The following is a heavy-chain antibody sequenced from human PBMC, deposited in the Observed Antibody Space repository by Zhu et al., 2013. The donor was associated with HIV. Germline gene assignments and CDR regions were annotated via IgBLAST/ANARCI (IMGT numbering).Heavy chain of an antibody. Sequence: QVQLVQSGAEVKKPGSSVKVSCKASGGTFSSYAISWVRQAPGQGLEWMGGIIPIFGTANYAQKFQGRVTITADESTSTAYMELSSLRSEDTAVYYCARVDQYSYGPYYYYYGMDVWGQGTTVTVSS. CDR2: IIPIFGTA. J-gene: IGHJ6*02. CDR3: ARVDQYSYGPYYYYYGMDV. CDR1: GGTFSSYA. V-gene: IGHV1-69*01. D-gene: IGHD5-18*01.